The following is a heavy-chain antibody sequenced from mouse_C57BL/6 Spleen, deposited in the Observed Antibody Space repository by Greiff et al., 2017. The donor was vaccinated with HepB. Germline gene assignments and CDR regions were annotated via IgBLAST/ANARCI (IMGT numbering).Heavy chain of an antibody. CDR2: IDPSDSYT. V-gene: IGHV1-50*01. CDR1: GYTFTSYW. D-gene: IGHD2-3*01. J-gene: IGHJ2*01. Sequence: QVQLQQPGAELVKPGASVKLSCKASGYTFTSYWMQWVKQRPGQGLEWIGEIDPSDSYTNYNQKFKGKATLTVDTSSSTAYMQLSSLTSEDSAVYYCARGIYDGDYWGQGTTLTVSS. CDR3: ARGIYDGDY.